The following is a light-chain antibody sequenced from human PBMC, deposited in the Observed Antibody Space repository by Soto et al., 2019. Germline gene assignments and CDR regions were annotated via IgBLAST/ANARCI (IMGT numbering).Light chain of an antibody. J-gene: IGLJ2*01. Sequence: QSALTQPASVSGSPGQSITISCTGTSSDVGGYNYVSWYQQHPGKAPKLMIYEVINRPSGVSNRFSGSKSGNTASLTISGLQAEDEADYYCSSYAGSDNFVVFGGGTQLTVL. V-gene: IGLV2-14*01. CDR3: SSYAGSDNFVV. CDR2: EVI. CDR1: SSDVGGYNY.